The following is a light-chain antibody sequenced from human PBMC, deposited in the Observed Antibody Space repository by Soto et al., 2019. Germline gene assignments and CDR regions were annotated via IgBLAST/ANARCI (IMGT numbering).Light chain of an antibody. J-gene: IGKJ5*01. V-gene: IGKV3-20*01. Sequence: EIVLTQSPGTLSLSPGERASLSCRASQSVSSNYLAWYQQKSGQAPSLLIYDVSRRATGIPERFSGSGSGTDFTLTISRLEPEDFALYYCQQYGSSPHFGQGTRLEIK. CDR3: QQYGSSPH. CDR2: DVS. CDR1: QSVSSNY.